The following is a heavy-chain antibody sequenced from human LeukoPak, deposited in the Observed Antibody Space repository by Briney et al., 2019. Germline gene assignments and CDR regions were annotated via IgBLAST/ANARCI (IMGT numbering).Heavy chain of an antibody. J-gene: IGHJ4*02. CDR1: GGSISSHY. Sequence: PSETLSLTRNVSGGSISSHYWSWIRQHPGKGLEWIGYIYYSGSTYYNPSLKSRVTISVDTSKNQFSLKLSSVTAADTAVYYCAGEGHGSGSYYYIDYWGQGTPVTVSS. CDR3: AGEGHGSGSYYYIDY. CDR2: IYYSGST. D-gene: IGHD3-10*01. V-gene: IGHV4-59*06.